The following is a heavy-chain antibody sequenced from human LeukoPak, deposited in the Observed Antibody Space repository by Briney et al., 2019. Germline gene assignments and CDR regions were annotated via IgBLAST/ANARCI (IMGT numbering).Heavy chain of an antibody. CDR1: GGTFSSYA. D-gene: IGHD3-22*01. J-gene: IGHJ4*02. Sequence: SVKVSCKXSGGTFSSYAISWVRQAPGQGLEWMGGIIPIFGTANYAQKFQGRVTITTDESTSTAYMELSSLRSEDTAVYYCARGGDSSGYYYEGDYFDYWGQGTLVTVSS. V-gene: IGHV1-69*05. CDR2: IIPIFGTA. CDR3: ARGGDSSGYYYEGDYFDY.